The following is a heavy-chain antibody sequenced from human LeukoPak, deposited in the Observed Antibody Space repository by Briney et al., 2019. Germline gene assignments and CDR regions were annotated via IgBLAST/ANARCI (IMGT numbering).Heavy chain of an antibody. CDR3: ATDQEEKGYYYYYMDV. V-gene: IGHV4-59*11. Sequence: SETLSLTCTVSGGSMNSHYWSWIRQPPGKGLEWIGYVSYTGSTDYNPSLKSRVTISVDTSKNQFSLRLSSVTAADTAVYFCATDQEEKGYYYYYMDVWGKGTTVTVSS. CDR1: GGSMNSHY. J-gene: IGHJ6*03. CDR2: VSYTGST.